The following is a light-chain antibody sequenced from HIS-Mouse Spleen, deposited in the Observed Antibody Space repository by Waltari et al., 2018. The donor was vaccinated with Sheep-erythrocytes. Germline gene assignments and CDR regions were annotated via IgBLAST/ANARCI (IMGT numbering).Light chain of an antibody. Sequence: QSALTQPRSVSGSPGQSVTISCTGTSSDVGGYNYVSWYQQHPGKAPKIMIYDVSKRPSGVPDRVPGSKSGNTASLTISGLQAEEETDYYCCSYAGSYTFWVFGGGTKLTVL. V-gene: IGLV2-11*01. J-gene: IGLJ3*02. CDR3: CSYAGSYTFWV. CDR1: SSDVGGYNY. CDR2: DVS.